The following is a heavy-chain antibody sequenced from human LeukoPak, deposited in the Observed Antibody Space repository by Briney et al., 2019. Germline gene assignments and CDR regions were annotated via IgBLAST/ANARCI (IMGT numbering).Heavy chain of an antibody. V-gene: IGHV4-4*02. CDR2: IYHSGST. Sequence: SETLSLTCAVSGGSISSSNWWSWVRQPPGKGLEWIGEIYHSGSTNYNPSLKSRVTISVDTSKNQFSLKLSSVTAADTAVYYCARTSITMVRGVFPDYWGQGTLVTVSS. CDR3: ARTSITMVRGVFPDY. D-gene: IGHD3-10*01. J-gene: IGHJ4*02. CDR1: GGSISSSNW.